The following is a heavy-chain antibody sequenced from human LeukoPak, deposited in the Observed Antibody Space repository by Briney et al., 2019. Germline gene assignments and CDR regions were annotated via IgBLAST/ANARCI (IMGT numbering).Heavy chain of an antibody. V-gene: IGHV1-69*05. CDR2: IIPIFGTA. D-gene: IGHD3-3*01. J-gene: IGHJ5*02. CDR3: ARVWSNSFSSTNWFDP. CDR1: GGTFSSYA. Sequence: SVKVSCTASGGTFSSYAISWVRQAPGQGLEWMGGIIPIFGTANYAQKFQGRVTITTDESTSTAYMELSSLRSEDTAVYYCARVWSNSFSSTNWFDPWGQGTLVTVSS.